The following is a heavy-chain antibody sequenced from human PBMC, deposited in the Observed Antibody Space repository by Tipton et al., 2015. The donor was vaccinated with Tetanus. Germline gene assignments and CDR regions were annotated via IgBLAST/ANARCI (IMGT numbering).Heavy chain of an antibody. V-gene: IGHV4-59*01. CDR2: IYYSGST. Sequence: TLSLTCTVSGGSISSYYWSWIRQPPGKGLEWIGYIYYSGSTNYNPSLKSRVTISVDTSKNQFSLKLSSVTAADTAVYYCARGPEYSYGYFYFDYWGQGTLVTVSS. CDR1: GGSISSYY. D-gene: IGHD5-18*01. CDR3: ARGPEYSYGYFYFDY. J-gene: IGHJ4*02.